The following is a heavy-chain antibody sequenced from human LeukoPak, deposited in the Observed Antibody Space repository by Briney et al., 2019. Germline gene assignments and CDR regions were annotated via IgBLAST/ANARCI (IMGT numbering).Heavy chain of an antibody. V-gene: IGHV4-34*01. Sequence: SETLPLTCAVYGGSFSGYYWSWIRQPPGKGLEWIGEINHSGNTNYNPSLKSRVTISVDTSKNQFSLKLSSVTAADTAVYYCASRGGYKFRFTDYYYYYMDVWGNGTTVTVSS. CDR3: ASRGGYKFRFTDYYYYYMDV. D-gene: IGHD5-24*01. CDR2: INHSGNT. CDR1: GGSFSGYY. J-gene: IGHJ6*03.